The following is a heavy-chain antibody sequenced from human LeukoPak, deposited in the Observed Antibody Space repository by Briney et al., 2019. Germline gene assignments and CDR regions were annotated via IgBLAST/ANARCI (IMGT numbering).Heavy chain of an antibody. J-gene: IGHJ4*02. CDR1: GGSISSYY. V-gene: IGHV4-59*08. CDR3: ASSYYGSGSLDY. D-gene: IGHD3-10*01. CDR2: FYYSGST. Sequence: PSETLSLTCTVSGGSISSYYWSWIRQPPGKGLEWIGYFYYSGSTNYNPSLKSRVTISVDTSKNQFSLRVSSVTAADTAVYYCASSYYGSGSLDYWGQGNLVTVSS.